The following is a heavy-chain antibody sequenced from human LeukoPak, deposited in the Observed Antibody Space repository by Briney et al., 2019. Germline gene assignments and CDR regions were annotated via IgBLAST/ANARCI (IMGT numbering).Heavy chain of an antibody. Sequence: GGSLRLSCAASGFTVSSYYMSWVRQAPGKGLEGVSVIYSGGSKYYADSVKGIFTISRDNTKNTLYLQMNSLRAEDTAVYYCARKYSRGAFDIWGQGTMVTVSS. D-gene: IGHD6-6*01. V-gene: IGHV3-66*01. CDR1: GFTVSSYY. J-gene: IGHJ3*02. CDR3: ARKYSRGAFDI. CDR2: IYSGGSK.